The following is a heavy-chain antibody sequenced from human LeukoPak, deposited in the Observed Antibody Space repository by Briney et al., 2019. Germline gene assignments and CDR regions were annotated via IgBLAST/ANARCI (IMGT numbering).Heavy chain of an antibody. Sequence: GGSLRLSCAASGFTFSSYAMSWVRQAPGKGLEWVSAISGSGGSTYYADSVKGRFTISRDNSKNTLYLQMNSLRAEDTAVYYCAKDRITFGGVIVPDAFDIWGQGTMVTVSS. CDR1: GFTFSSYA. CDR3: AKDRITFGGVIVPDAFDI. CDR2: ISGSGGST. D-gene: IGHD3-16*02. J-gene: IGHJ3*02. V-gene: IGHV3-23*01.